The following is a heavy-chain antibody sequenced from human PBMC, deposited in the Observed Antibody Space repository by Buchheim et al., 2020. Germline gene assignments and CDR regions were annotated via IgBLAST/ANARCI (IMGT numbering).Heavy chain of an antibody. Sequence: QVQLQQWGAGLLKPSETLSLTCAVYGGSFSGYYWSWIRQPPGKGLEWIGEINHSGSTNYNPSLKSRVTISVDTSKNQFSLKLSSVTAADTAVYYCARPRQLWRSYYFDYWAREP. V-gene: IGHV4-34*01. CDR2: INHSGST. D-gene: IGHD5-18*01. CDR3: ARPRQLWRSYYFDY. J-gene: IGHJ4*02. CDR1: GGSFSGYY.